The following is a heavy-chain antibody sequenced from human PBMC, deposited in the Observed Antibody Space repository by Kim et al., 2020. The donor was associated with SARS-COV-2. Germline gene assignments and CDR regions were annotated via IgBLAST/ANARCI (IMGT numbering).Heavy chain of an antibody. Sequence: SETLSLTCAVYGGSFSGYYWSWIRQPPGKGLEWIGEINHSGSTNYNPSLKSRVPISVDTSKNQFSLKLSSVTAADTAVYYCARGARRYYFDYWGQGTLVTVSS. CDR1: GGSFSGYY. CDR2: INHSGST. J-gene: IGHJ4*02. CDR3: ARGARRYYFDY. V-gene: IGHV4-34*01.